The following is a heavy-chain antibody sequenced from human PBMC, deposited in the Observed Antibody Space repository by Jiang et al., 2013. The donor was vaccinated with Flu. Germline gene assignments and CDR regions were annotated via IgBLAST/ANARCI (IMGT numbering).Heavy chain of an antibody. Sequence: SGYTFTGYYMQWVRQAPGQGLEWMGWINPNSGDTYYAQKFQGRVTMTRDTSITTVYMELSRLRSDDTAVYYCARDYDRISFGGVIAPNWFDPWGQGTLVTVSS. V-gene: IGHV1-2*02. CDR1: GYTFTGYY. J-gene: IGHJ5*02. CDR2: INPNSGDT. CDR3: ARDYDRISFGGVIAPNWFDP. D-gene: IGHD3-16*02.